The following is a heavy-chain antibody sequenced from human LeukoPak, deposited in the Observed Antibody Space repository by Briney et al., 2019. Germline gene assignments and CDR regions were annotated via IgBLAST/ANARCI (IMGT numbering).Heavy chain of an antibody. CDR2: ISAYNGNT. J-gene: IGHJ4*02. Sequence: ASVKVSCKASGYTFTSYGISWVRQAPAQGLEWMEWISAYNGNTNYAQKLQGRVTMTTDTSTSTAYMELRSLRSDDTAVYYCASYAYGDYVLTGWGQGTLVTVSS. D-gene: IGHD4-17*01. V-gene: IGHV1-18*01. CDR1: GYTFTSYG. CDR3: ASYAYGDYVLTG.